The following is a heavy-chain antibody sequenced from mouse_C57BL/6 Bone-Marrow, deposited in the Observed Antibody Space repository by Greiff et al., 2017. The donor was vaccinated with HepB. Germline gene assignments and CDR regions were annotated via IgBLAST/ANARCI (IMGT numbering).Heavy chain of an antibody. CDR2: ISSGSSTI. V-gene: IGHV5-17*01. CDR1: GFTFSDYG. D-gene: IGHD4-1*01. CDR3: ARTGTWGYAMDY. J-gene: IGHJ4*01. Sequence: EVMLVESGGGLVKPGGSLKLSCAASGFTFSDYGMHWVRQAPEKGLEWVAYISSGSSTIYYADTVKGRFTISRDNAKNTLFLQMTSLRSEDTAMYYCARTGTWGYAMDYWGQGTSVTVSS.